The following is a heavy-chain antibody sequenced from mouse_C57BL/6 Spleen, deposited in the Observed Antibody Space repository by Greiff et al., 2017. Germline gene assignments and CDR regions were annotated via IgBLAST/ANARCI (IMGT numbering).Heavy chain of an antibody. CDR3: ARHEEDYYGSSYWYFDV. Sequence: EVMLVESGGDLVKPGGSLKLSCAASGFTFSSYGMSWVRQTPDKRLEWVATISSGGSYTYYPDSVKGRFTISRYNAKNTLYLQMSSLKSEDTAMYYCARHEEDYYGSSYWYFDVWGTGTTVTVSS. CDR1: GFTFSSYG. CDR2: ISSGGSYT. J-gene: IGHJ1*03. V-gene: IGHV5-6*01. D-gene: IGHD1-1*01.